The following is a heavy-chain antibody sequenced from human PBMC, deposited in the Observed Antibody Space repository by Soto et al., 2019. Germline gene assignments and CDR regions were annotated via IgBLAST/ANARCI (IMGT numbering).Heavy chain of an antibody. D-gene: IGHD2-2*01. V-gene: IGHV1-69*13. CDR1: GGTFSSYA. Sequence: GASVKVSCKASGGTFSSYAISWVRQAPGQGLEWMGGIIPIFGTANYAQKFQGRVTITADESTSTAYMELSSLRSEDTAVYYCARDRRGGYCSSTSCNVGYYGMDVWGQGTTVTAP. CDR3: ARDRRGGYCSSTSCNVGYYGMDV. J-gene: IGHJ6*02. CDR2: IIPIFGTA.